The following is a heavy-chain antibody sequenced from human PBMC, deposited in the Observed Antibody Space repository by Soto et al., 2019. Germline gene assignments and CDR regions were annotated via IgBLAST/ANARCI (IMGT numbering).Heavy chain of an antibody. Sequence: GGSLRLSCAASGFTFSSYGMHWVRQAPGKGLEWVAVIWYDGSNKYYADSVKGRFTISRDNSKNTLYLQMNSLRAEDTAVYYYGSGYSSGYYFDYWGQGTLVTVSS. CDR2: IWYDGSNK. V-gene: IGHV3-33*01. CDR3: GSGYSSGYYFDY. D-gene: IGHD3-10*01. J-gene: IGHJ4*02. CDR1: GFTFSSYG.